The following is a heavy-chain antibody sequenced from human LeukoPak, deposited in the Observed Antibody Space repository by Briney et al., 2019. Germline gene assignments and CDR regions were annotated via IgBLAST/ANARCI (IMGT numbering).Heavy chain of an antibody. CDR2: ISGSGGST. Sequence: PGGSLRLSCAASGFTFSSYAMSWVRQAPGKGLEWVSAISGSGGSTYYADSVKGRFTISRDNSKNTLYLQMNSLRAEDTAVYYCANHLEYCSTGSCSYFDYWGQGTLVTVSS. V-gene: IGHV3-23*01. D-gene: IGHD2-15*01. J-gene: IGHJ4*02. CDR3: ANHLEYCSTGSCSYFDY. CDR1: GFTFSSYA.